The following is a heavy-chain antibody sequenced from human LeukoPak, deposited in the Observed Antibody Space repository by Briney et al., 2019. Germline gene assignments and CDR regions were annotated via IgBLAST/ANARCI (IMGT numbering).Heavy chain of an antibody. V-gene: IGHV7-4-1*02. J-gene: IGHJ4*02. Sequence: GASVNVSCKASGYTFTRYAIDWLRQAPGQGLEWMGWINMYTANPAYAQGFTERFVFSLDTSVTTAYLQISSLKTEDTAVYYCARHDNDDDFDYWGQGTLVTVSS. D-gene: IGHD3-16*01. CDR3: ARHDNDDDFDY. CDR2: INMYTANP. CDR1: GYTFTRYA.